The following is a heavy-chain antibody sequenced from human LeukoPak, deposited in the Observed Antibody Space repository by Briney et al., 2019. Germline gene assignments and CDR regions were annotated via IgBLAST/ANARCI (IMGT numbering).Heavy chain of an antibody. J-gene: IGHJ4*02. Sequence: GGSLRLSCAASGLTFSSYEMNWVRQAPGKGLEWVSYISSSGSTIYYADSVKGRFTISRDNAKNSLYLQMNSLRAEDTAVYYCARESYDSSGYYIFFDYWGQGTLVTVSS. CDR3: ARESYDSSGYYIFFDY. CDR2: ISSSGSTI. CDR1: GLTFSSYE. D-gene: IGHD3-22*01. V-gene: IGHV3-48*03.